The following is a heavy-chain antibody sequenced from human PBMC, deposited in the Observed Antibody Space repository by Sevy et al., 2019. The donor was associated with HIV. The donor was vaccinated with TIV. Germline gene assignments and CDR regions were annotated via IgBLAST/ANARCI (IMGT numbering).Heavy chain of an antibody. CDR3: ARAPVYCRGGNCYPYHFDY. CDR2: ISPNNGGT. Sequence: ASVKVSCKASGYSFTGYYIHWVRQAPGQGLEWMGWISPNNGGTNYAQEFQGRVTMTRDTSISTVYMELSRLKSDDTAVYYCARAPVYCRGGNCYPYHFDYWGQGTLVTVSS. J-gene: IGHJ4*02. D-gene: IGHD2-15*01. CDR1: GYSFTGYY. V-gene: IGHV1-2*02.